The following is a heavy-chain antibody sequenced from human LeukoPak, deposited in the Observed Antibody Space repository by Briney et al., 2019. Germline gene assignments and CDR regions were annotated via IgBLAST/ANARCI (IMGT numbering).Heavy chain of an antibody. CDR1: GAPIRTYY. CDR2: ISDSGTT. V-gene: IGHV4-59*01. Sequence: PSETLSLTCTVSGAPIRTYYWDGIRQAPGKGLEWIGCISDSGTTYYNPSLKSRVTISLDTSKNHFSLKLTSVTAADTAVYFCTKGYYEPFDYWGQGMMVTVSS. D-gene: IGHD3-22*01. CDR3: TKGYYEPFDY. J-gene: IGHJ4*02.